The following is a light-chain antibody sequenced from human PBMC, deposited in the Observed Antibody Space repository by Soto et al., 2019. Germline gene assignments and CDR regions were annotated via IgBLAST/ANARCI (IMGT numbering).Light chain of an antibody. CDR2: DAS. CDR3: QQRSDWPST. J-gene: IGKJ4*01. CDR1: QSVSRY. Sequence: EIVLTQSPATLSLSPGERATLSCRASQSVSRYLAWYKQKPGQAPRLLIYDASNRATGIPARFSGSGSGTDFTLTISSLAPEDFAVYYCQQRSDWPSTFGGGTKVQIK. V-gene: IGKV3-11*01.